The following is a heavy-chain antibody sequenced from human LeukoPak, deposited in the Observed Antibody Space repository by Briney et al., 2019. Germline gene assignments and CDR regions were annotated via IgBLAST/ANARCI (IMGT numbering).Heavy chain of an antibody. J-gene: IGHJ6*02. CDR3: AKDIPKGYSSGWYSNYYYGMDV. Sequence: PGGSLRLSCAASGFTFDDYAMHWVRQAPGKGLEWVSLISGDGGSTYYADSVKGRFTISRDNSKNSLYLQMNSLRTEDTALYYCAKDIPKGYSSGWYSNYYYGMDVWGQGTTVAVSS. V-gene: IGHV3-43*02. D-gene: IGHD6-19*01. CDR2: ISGDGGST. CDR1: GFTFDDYA.